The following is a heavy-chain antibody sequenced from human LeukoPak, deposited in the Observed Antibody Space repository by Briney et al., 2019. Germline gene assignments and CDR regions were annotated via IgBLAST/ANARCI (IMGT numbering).Heavy chain of an antibody. CDR1: GGSISSYY. V-gene: IGHV4-4*07. J-gene: IGHJ6*02. D-gene: IGHD3-10*01. CDR3: ARERPFYYYGSGYYYGMDV. CDR2: IYTSGST. Sequence: SETLSLTCTVSGGSISSYYWSWIRQPAGKGLEWIGRIYTSGSTNYNPSLKSRVTMSVDTSKNQFSLKLSSVTAADTAVYYCARERPFYYYGSGYYYGMDVWGQGTTVNVSS.